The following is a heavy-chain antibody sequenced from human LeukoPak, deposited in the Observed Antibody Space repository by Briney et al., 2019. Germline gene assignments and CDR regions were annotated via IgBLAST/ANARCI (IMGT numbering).Heavy chain of an antibody. J-gene: IGHJ4*02. V-gene: IGHV4-30-4*01. CDR1: GVSICGNSRNSY. D-gene: IGHD3-9*01. CDR3: ARGKVWGRVLTGYSLFDY. CDR2: ICYSDTT. Sequence: KASQTLSLTSTVSGVSICGNSRNSYCSWIRQSPGKGLEAIVDICYSDTTYTNPSLKTRVTISVDTSKNMFSLTVSSVTAACTAVYYCARGKVWGRVLTGYSLFDYWGQGTLVTVSS.